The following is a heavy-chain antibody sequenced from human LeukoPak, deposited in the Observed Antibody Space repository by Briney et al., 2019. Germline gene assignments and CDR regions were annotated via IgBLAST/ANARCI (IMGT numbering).Heavy chain of an antibody. Sequence: PSETLSLTCTVSGGSISSYYWGWIRQPPGKGLEWIGYIYYSGSTNYNPSLKSRVTISVDTSKNQFSLKLSSVTAADTAVYYCARSPGEILTGYYQYFDYWGQGTLVTVSS. CDR1: GGSISSYY. D-gene: IGHD3-9*01. V-gene: IGHV4-59*01. J-gene: IGHJ4*02. CDR2: IYYSGST. CDR3: ARSPGEILTGYYQYFDY.